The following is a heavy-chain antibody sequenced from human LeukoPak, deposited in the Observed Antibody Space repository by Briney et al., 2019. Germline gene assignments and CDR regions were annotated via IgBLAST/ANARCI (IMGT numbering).Heavy chain of an antibody. CDR2: IYYSGST. J-gene: IGHJ4*02. D-gene: IGHD1-7*01. CDR3: ARRNWNYVGGFDY. Sequence: SETLSLTCTVSGGSISSSSYYWSWIRQPPGKGLEWIGYIYYSGSTNYNPSLKSRVTISVDTSKNQFSLKLCSVTAADTAVHYCARRNWNYVGGFDYWGQGTLVTVSS. V-gene: IGHV4-61*01. CDR1: GGSISSSSYY.